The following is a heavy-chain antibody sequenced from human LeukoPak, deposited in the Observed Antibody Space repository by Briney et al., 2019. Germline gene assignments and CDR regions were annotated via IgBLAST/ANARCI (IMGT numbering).Heavy chain of an antibody. CDR2: ISYDGSNK. D-gene: IGHD3-10*01. CDR3: AKDALWFGEFESYFDY. CDR1: GSTFSSYG. Sequence: GGSLRLSCAASGSTFSSYGMHWVRQAPGKGLEWVAVISYDGSNKYYADSVKGRFTISRDNSKNTLYLQMNSLRAEDTAVYYCAKDALWFGEFESYFDYWGQGTLVTVSS. J-gene: IGHJ4*02. V-gene: IGHV3-30*18.